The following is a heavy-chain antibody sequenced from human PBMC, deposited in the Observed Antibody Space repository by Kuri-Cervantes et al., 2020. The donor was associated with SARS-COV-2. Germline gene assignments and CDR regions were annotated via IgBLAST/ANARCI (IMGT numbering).Heavy chain of an antibody. CDR3: ARVWADSSGYDPYFDY. CDR2: IYYSGST. D-gene: IGHD5-12*01. J-gene: IGHJ4*02. V-gene: IGHV4-61*01. Sequence: SETLSLPCTVSGGSVSSGSYYWSWIRQPPGKGLEWIGYIYYSGSTNYNPSLKSRVTISVDTSKNQFSLKLSSVTAADTAVYYCARVWADSSGYDPYFDYWGQGTLVTVSS. CDR1: GGSVSSGSYY.